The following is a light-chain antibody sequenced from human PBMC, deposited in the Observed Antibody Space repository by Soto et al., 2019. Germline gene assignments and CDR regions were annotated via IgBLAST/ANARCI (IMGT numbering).Light chain of an antibody. CDR3: QQYNSYWT. V-gene: IGKV1-5*01. CDR2: DAS. J-gene: IGKJ1*01. Sequence: DVQMTQSPSTLSASVGDRVTITCRASQSLNTRLAWDQKKPGKAPNLLIYDASSLESGVPSRFSGSGSGTEFPLTISSLQADDVATYYCQQYNSYWTYGQGTKVEIK. CDR1: QSLNTR.